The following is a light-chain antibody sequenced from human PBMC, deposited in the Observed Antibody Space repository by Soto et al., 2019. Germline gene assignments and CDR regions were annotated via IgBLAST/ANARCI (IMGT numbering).Light chain of an antibody. Sequence: EIVLTQSPGTLSLSPGGRATLSCRASQSVSRHLAWYQQKPGQAPRLLISDASNRATGIPARFSGSGSGTDFTLTISSLEPEDFADYYCQQRNNWPPVTFGGGTKVDIK. CDR3: QQRNNWPPVT. CDR2: DAS. J-gene: IGKJ4*01. CDR1: QSVSRH. V-gene: IGKV3-11*01.